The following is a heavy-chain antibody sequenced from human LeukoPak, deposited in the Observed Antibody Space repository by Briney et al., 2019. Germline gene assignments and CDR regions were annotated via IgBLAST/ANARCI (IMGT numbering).Heavy chain of an antibody. CDR3: ARAGPYCSGGSCPGRGMDV. D-gene: IGHD2-15*01. Sequence: ASVTVSCKASGYTFTSYDINWVRQAAGQGLEWMGWMNPNSGNTGYAQKFQGRVTMTRNTSISTAYMELSSLRSEDTAVYYCARAGPYCSGGSCPGRGMDVWGQGTTVTVSS. CDR1: GYTFTSYD. CDR2: MNPNSGNT. J-gene: IGHJ6*02. V-gene: IGHV1-8*01.